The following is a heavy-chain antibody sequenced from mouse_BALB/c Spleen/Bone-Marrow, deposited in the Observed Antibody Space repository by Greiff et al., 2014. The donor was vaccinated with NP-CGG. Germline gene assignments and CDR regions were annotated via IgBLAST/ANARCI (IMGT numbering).Heavy chain of an antibody. CDR1: GYAFSSYW. CDR2: IYPGDGDT. Sequence: VQVVESGAELVRPGSSVKISCKASGYAFSSYWMIWVKQRPGQSLEWIGQIYPGDGDTNYNGKFKGKATLTVDKSSSTAYMQLSSLTSEDSAVYFCARSGYGSNYDYWGQGTTLTVSS. CDR3: ARSGYGSNYDY. D-gene: IGHD1-1*01. J-gene: IGHJ2*01. V-gene: IGHV1-80*01.